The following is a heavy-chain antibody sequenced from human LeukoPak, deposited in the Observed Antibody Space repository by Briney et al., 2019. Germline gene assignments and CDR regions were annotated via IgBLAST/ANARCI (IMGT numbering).Heavy chain of an antibody. D-gene: IGHD6-19*01. CDR3: ARQVAGSGWGVGGWYFDL. CDR1: GGSISSSSYY. Sequence: SETLSLTCTVSGGSISSSSYYWGWIRQPPGKGLEWIGSIYYSGSTYYNPSLKSRVTISVDTSKNQFSLKLSSVTAADTAVCYCARQVAGSGWGVGGWYFDLWGRGTLVTVSS. J-gene: IGHJ2*01. CDR2: IYYSGST. V-gene: IGHV4-39*01.